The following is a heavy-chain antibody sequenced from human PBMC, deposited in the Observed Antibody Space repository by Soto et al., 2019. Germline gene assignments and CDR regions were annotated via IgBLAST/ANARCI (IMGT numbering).Heavy chain of an antibody. Sequence: SETLSLTCSVSGGSISSDDYSWTWIRQPPGKGLEWIGYIHHTGNTYYNPSLRSRVTISVVRSKNQFSLKLSSVTAADKAVYYCVRVNNSFGGNWFDPWGPGTLGTVS. CDR2: IHHTGNT. CDR3: VRVNNSFGGNWFDP. D-gene: IGHD2-15*01. J-gene: IGHJ5*02. CDR1: GGSISSDDYS. V-gene: IGHV4-30-2*01.